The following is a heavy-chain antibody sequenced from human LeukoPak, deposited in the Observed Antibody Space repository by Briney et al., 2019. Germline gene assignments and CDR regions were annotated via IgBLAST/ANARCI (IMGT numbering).Heavy chain of an antibody. D-gene: IGHD6-13*01. Sequence: GGSLRLSCAASGFTLSSYRMSWVCPAPGKGLEWVANIKQDGSEKYYVDSVKGRFTISRDNAKNSLYLQMNSLRAEDTAVYYCARGKGSSSWYAYWGQGTLVTVSS. CDR3: ARGKGSSSWYAY. CDR1: GFTLSSYR. J-gene: IGHJ4*02. V-gene: IGHV3-7*01. CDR2: IKQDGSEK.